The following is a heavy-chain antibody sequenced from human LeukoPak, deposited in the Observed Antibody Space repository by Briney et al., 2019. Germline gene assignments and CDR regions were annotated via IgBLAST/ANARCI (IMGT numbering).Heavy chain of an antibody. CDR2: ISDTGNT. J-gene: IGHJ4*02. Sequence: GGSLRLSCAASGFTFSNYAIHWVRQAPGKGLEWVSAISDTGNTYHADSVKGRFTISRDSSKNTLFLQMNRLRPEDAAVYYCAKAPVTTCRGAFCYPFDYWGLGTLVTVSS. CDR3: AKAPVTTCRGAFCYPFDY. D-gene: IGHD2-15*01. V-gene: IGHV3-23*01. CDR1: GFTFSNYA.